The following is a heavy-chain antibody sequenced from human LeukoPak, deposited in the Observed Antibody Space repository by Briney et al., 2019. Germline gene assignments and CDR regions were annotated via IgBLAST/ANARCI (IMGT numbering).Heavy chain of an antibody. CDR2: ISAYNGNT. D-gene: IGHD3-10*01. J-gene: IGHJ4*02. Sequence: ASVKVSCKASGYTFTSYGISWVRQAPGQGLEWMGWISAYNGNTNYAQKFQGRVTMTTDTSTSTAYMELRSLRSDDTAVYYCAREQRYYGSGSYPDYWGQGTLVTVSS. CDR1: GYTFTSYG. CDR3: AREQRYYGSGSYPDY. V-gene: IGHV1-18*01.